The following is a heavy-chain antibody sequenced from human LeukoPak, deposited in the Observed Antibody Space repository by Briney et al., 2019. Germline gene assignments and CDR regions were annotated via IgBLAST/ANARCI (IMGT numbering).Heavy chain of an antibody. D-gene: IGHD3-3*01. CDR3: AKGAYDFLEIAYFDY. CDR2: VIGSSGAT. CDR1: GFSFTEYA. J-gene: IGHJ4*02. Sequence: LSGGSLRLSCAASGFSFTEYAMNWVRQAPGKGLEWVAVVIGSSGATDYADSVKGRFTISRDNSKNTLFLQMNSLRAEDTAIYYCAKGAYDFLEIAYFDYWGQGALVTVSS. V-gene: IGHV3-23*01.